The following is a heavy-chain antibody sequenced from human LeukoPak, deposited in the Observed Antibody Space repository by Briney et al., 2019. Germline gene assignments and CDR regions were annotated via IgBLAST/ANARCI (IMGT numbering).Heavy chain of an antibody. J-gene: IGHJ4*02. V-gene: IGHV3-23*01. CDR1: GFTFDDYA. CDR2: ISWNSGST. D-gene: IGHD3-3*01. CDR3: AKSDFWSGYYTGGYY. Sequence: GGSLRLSCAASGFTFDDYAMHWVRQAPGKGLEWVSGISWNSGSTYYADSVKGRFTISRDNSKNTLYLQMNSLRAEDTAVYYCAKSDFWSGYYTGGYYWGQGTLVTVSS.